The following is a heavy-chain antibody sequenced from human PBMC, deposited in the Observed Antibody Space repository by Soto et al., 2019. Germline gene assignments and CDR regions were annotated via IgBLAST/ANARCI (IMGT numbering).Heavy chain of an antibody. CDR3: ARSLNQYCSGGSCYYFDY. V-gene: IGHV1-69*13. D-gene: IGHD2-15*01. CDR2: IIPIFGTA. J-gene: IGHJ4*02. CDR1: GGTFSSYA. Sequence: SVKVSCKASGGTFSSYAISWVRQAPGQGLEWMGGIIPIFGTANYAQKFQGRVTITADESTSTAYMELSSLRSEDTAVYYCARSLNQYCSGGSCYYFDYWGQGTLVTVS.